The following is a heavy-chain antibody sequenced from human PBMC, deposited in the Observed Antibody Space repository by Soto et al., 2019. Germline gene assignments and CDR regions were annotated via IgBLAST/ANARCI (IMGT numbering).Heavy chain of an antibody. D-gene: IGHD7-27*01. CDR3: ARDGATGGFDY. CDR1: GDSISTYY. Sequence: QVQLQESGPGLVKPSETLSLTCTVSGDSISTYYWAWIRQPAGKGLEWIGRLFPSGNTNSNPSLKSRLTMSLDTSKNQCSLRLTSVTAADTAVYYCARDGATGGFDYWGKGTLVTVSS. CDR2: LFPSGNT. J-gene: IGHJ4*02. V-gene: IGHV4-4*07.